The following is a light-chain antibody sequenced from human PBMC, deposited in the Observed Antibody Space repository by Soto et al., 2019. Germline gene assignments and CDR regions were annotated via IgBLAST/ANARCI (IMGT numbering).Light chain of an antibody. CDR2: DVS. CDR3: SSYTSSSTLGMV. Sequence: QSALTQPASVSGSPGQSITISCTGTSSDVGGYNYVSWYQQHPGKAPKLMIYDVSNRPSGVSNRFSGSKSGNTASLTISGLQAEDEDDYYCSSYTSSSTLGMVFGGGTKLTVL. V-gene: IGLV2-14*01. J-gene: IGLJ2*01. CDR1: SSDVGGYNY.